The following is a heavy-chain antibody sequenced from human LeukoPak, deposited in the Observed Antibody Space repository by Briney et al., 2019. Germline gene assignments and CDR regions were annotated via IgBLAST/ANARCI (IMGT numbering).Heavy chain of an antibody. Sequence: SVKVSCKASGYTFTSYDINWVRQATGQGLEWMGGIIPIFGTANYAQKFQGRVTITADESTSTAYMELSSLRSEDTAVYYCARDTRGSYDFWSGYYQSNLDAFDIWGQGTMVTVSS. J-gene: IGHJ3*02. CDR3: ARDTRGSYDFWSGYYQSNLDAFDI. D-gene: IGHD3-3*01. CDR1: GYTFTSYD. V-gene: IGHV1-69*13. CDR2: IIPIFGTA.